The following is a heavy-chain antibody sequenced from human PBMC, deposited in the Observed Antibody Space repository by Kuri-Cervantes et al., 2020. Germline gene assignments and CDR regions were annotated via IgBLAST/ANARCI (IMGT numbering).Heavy chain of an antibody. D-gene: IGHD3-22*01. Sequence: ASVKVSCKGSGYSFTGYYIYWVRQAPGQGLEWMGIINPSGGSTSYAQKFQGRVTMTRDTSTSTVYMELSSLRSEDTAVYYCARVDHYYDSSGWVFDYWGQGTLVTVSS. CDR3: ARVDHYYDSSGWVFDY. CDR2: INPSGGST. CDR1: GYSFTGYY. V-gene: IGHV1-46*01. J-gene: IGHJ4*02.